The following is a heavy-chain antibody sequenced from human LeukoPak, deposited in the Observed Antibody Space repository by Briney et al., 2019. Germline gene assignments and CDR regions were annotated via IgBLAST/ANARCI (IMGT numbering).Heavy chain of an antibody. CDR1: GGSISSSSYY. D-gene: IGHD2-2*01. J-gene: IGHJ5*02. CDR3: ARGVVPAAFENWFDP. CDR2: IYYSGST. V-gene: IGHV4-39*01. Sequence: SETLSLTCTVSGGSISSSSYYWGWIRQPPGKGLEWIGSIYYSGSTYYNPSLKSRVTISVDTSKNQFSLKLSSVTAADTAVYYCARGVVPAAFENWFDPWGQGTLATVSS.